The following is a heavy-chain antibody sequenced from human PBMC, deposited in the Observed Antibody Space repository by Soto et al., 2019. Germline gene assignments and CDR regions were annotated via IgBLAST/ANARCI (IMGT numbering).Heavy chain of an antibody. CDR2: IIPALGTT. J-gene: IGHJ2*01. D-gene: IGHD4-17*01. V-gene: IGHV1-69*08. CDR3: ARPDFGDYWYFDL. CDR1: GGPFSSHT. Sequence: QDQLVQSGAEVKKPGSSVKVSCKAFGGPFSSHTFSWVRQAPGQGLEWMGRIIPALGTTTYAQKFQGRVTMTADESVTTVYMEQNSLRTEDTAVYYCARPDFGDYWYFDLWGRGTLVTVSS.